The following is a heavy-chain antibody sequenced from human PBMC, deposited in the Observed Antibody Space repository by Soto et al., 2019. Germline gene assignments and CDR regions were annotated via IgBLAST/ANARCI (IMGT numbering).Heavy chain of an antibody. D-gene: IGHD2-21*02. J-gene: IGHJ4*02. V-gene: IGHV6-1*01. CDR1: RDSFSSNSAA. CDR3: AREIVAYCGGDCSNPYYFDY. Sequence: SQTLSLTCAISRDSFSSNSAAWNWIRQSPSRGLEWLGRTYYRSKWYNDYAVSVKSRITINPDTSKNQFSLQLNSVTPEDTAVYYCAREIVAYCGGDCSNPYYFDYWGQGTLVTVSS. CDR2: TYYRSKWYN.